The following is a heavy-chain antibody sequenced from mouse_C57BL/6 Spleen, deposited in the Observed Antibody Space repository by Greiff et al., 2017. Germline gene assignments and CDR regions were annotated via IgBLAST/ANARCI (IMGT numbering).Heavy chain of an antibody. V-gene: IGHV3-6*01. J-gene: IGHJ2*01. D-gene: IGHD1-3*01. CDR2: ISYAGSH. Sequence: EVQLQESGPGLVKPSQSLSLTCSVTGYSITSGYYWNWIRQFPGNKLEWMGYISYAGSHNYNPSLNNRIPITRDTSKNQFFLKLNSVTTEDTATYYCARGLFYFDYWGKGTTLTVSS. CDR1: GYSITSGYY. CDR3: ARGLFYFDY.